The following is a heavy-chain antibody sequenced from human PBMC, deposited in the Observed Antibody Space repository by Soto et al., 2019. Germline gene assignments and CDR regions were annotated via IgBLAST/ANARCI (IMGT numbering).Heavy chain of an antibody. CDR1: GGSVSSGSYY. Sequence: PSETLSLTCTVSGGSVSSGSYYWSWIRQPPGKGLEWIGYIYYSGSTNYNPSLKSRVTISVDTSKNQFSLKLSSVTAADTAVYYCAREKSSGGFDYWGQGTLVTVSS. D-gene: IGHD6-19*01. V-gene: IGHV4-61*01. J-gene: IGHJ4*02. CDR3: AREKSSGGFDY. CDR2: IYYSGST.